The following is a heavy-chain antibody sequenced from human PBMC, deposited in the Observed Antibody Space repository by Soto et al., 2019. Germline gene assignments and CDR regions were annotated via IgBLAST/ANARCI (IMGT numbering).Heavy chain of an antibody. CDR2: ISGSGGST. Sequence: GGSLRLSCAASGFTFSSYAMSWVRQAPGKGLEWVSAISGSGGSTYYADSVKGRFTISRDNSKNTLYLQMNSLRAEDTAVYYCAKDPVYDDFWSGYYPTDYYFDYWGQGTLVTVSS. CDR3: AKDPVYDDFWSGYYPTDYYFDY. CDR1: GFTFSSYA. J-gene: IGHJ4*02. V-gene: IGHV3-23*01. D-gene: IGHD3-3*01.